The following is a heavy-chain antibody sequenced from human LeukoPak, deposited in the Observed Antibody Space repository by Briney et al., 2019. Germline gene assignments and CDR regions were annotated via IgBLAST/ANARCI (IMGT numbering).Heavy chain of an antibody. J-gene: IGHJ3*02. CDR2: IKQDGSEK. CDR1: GLSFSSYW. V-gene: IGHV3-7*01. Sequence: GGSLRLSCAASGLSFSSYWMSWVRQAPGKGLEWVANIKQDGSEKYYVDSVKGRFTISRDNAKNSLYLQMNSLRAEDTAVYYCARDQAVAGTPEDTFDIWGQGTMVTVSS. D-gene: IGHD6-19*01. CDR3: ARDQAVAGTPEDTFDI.